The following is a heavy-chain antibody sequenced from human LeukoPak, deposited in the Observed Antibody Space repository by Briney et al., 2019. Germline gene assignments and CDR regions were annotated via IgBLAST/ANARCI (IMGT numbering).Heavy chain of an antibody. Sequence: SVKVSCKASGGTFSSYAISWVRQAPRQGLEWMGRIIPIFGIANYAQKFQGRVTITADKSTSTAYMELSSLRSEDTAVYYCARGLSTVITGSGYYGMDVWGQGTTVTVSS. J-gene: IGHJ6*02. CDR3: ARGLSTVITGSGYYGMDV. V-gene: IGHV1-69*04. CDR2: IIPIFGIA. CDR1: GGTFSSYA. D-gene: IGHD4-17*01.